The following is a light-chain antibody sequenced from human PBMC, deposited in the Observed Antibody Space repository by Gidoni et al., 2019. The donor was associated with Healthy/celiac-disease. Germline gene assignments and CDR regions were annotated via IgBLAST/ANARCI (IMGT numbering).Light chain of an antibody. V-gene: IGLV2-8*01. CDR2: EVS. Sequence: QSALPQPPSAPGATGQSVTIPCTGTSSDVVGYNYVSWYQQHPGKAPKLMIYEVSKRPSGVPDRFSGSKSGTTASLTVSGLQAEDEADYYCSSYAGSNNFVVFGGGTKLTVL. CDR3: SSYAGSNNFVV. CDR1: SSDVVGYNY. J-gene: IGLJ2*01.